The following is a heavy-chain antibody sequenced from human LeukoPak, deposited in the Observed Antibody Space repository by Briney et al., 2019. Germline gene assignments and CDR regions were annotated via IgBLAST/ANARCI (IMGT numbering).Heavy chain of an antibody. CDR3: ARVRDNYGMDV. CDR2: INPNSGKT. V-gene: IGHV1-2*02. CDR1: GYTFTGYY. Sequence: ASVKVSCKASGYTFTGYYMHWVRQAPGQGLEWMGWINPNSGKTNYPQEFQGRVTMTRDTSISSAYMELSRLRSDDTAVYYCARVRDNYGMDVWGQGTTVIVSS. J-gene: IGHJ6*02. D-gene: IGHD5-24*01.